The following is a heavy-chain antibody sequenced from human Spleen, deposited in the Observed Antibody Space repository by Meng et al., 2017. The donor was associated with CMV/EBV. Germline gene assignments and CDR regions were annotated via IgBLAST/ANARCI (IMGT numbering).Heavy chain of an antibody. CDR3: ARDSSAWYYSYYGMDV. D-gene: IGHD6-19*01. Sequence: ASVKVSCKASGYTFTSNDIGWVRQATGQGLEWLGWMNPNSGNTGYAQKFQGRVTMTTDTSTSTAYMEMRSLRSDDTAVYYCARDSSAWYYSYYGMDVWGQGTTVTVSS. CDR1: GYTFTSND. J-gene: IGHJ6*02. CDR2: MNPNSGNT. V-gene: IGHV1-8*01.